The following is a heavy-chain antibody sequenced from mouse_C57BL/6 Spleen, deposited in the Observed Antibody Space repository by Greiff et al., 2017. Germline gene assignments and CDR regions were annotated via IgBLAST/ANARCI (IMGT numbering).Heavy chain of an antibody. J-gene: IGHJ4*01. CDR1: GFTFSSYA. D-gene: IGHD2-5*01. Sequence: EVNVVESGEGLVKPGGSLKLSCAASGFTFSSYAMSWVRQTPEKRLEWVAYISSGGDYIYYADTVKGRFTISRDNARNTLYLQMSSLKSEDTAMYYCTREGYSNYVGAMDYWGQGTSVTVSS. CDR3: TREGYSNYVGAMDY. V-gene: IGHV5-9-1*02. CDR2: ISSGGDYI.